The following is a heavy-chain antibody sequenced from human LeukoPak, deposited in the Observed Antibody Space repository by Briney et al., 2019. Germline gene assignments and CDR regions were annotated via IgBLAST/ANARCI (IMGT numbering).Heavy chain of an antibody. J-gene: IGHJ2*01. V-gene: IGHV4-59*08. CDR2: IYYSGST. Sequence: SETLSLTCTDSGGSISSYYWSWIRQPPGKSLEWIGHIYYSGSTNYNPSLKSRVTISVDTSKNQFSLKMSSVTAADTAVYYCARTGGVGYSYGSQPWYFDLWGRGTLVTVSS. CDR3: ARTGGVGYSYGSQPWYFDL. CDR1: GGSISSYY. D-gene: IGHD5-18*01.